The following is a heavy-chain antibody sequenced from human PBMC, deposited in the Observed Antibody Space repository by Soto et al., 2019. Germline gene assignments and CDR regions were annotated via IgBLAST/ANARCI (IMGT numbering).Heavy chain of an antibody. CDR2: IYSSGTT. D-gene: IGHD4-4*01. V-gene: IGHV4-39*01. Sequence: SETLSLTCTVSGGSVSSGSYYWSWIRQPPGKGLEWIGNIYSSGTTYYNSSLKSRVAISVDTSENQFSLKLSSVTAADTAVYFCARSIYTNYGGWFDPWGQGTLVTVSS. CDR3: ARSIYTNYGGWFDP. J-gene: IGHJ5*02. CDR1: GGSVSSGSYY.